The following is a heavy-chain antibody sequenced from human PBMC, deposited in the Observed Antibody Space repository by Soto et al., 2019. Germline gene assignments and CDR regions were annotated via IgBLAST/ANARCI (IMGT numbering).Heavy chain of an antibody. CDR1: GSIFIGYG. CDR2: IWHDGSNK. CDR3: ARDRPLSIAGPNYYYGMDV. D-gene: IGHD6-6*01. J-gene: IGHJ6*02. Sequence: PGGSLRLSCVVPGSIFIGYGMYWVRQAPGKGLEWVAVIWHDGSNKYYADSVKGRFTISRDNSKNTLYLQMNSLRAEDTAVYSCARDRPLSIAGPNYYYGMDVWGQGTTVTVSS. V-gene: IGHV3-30*19.